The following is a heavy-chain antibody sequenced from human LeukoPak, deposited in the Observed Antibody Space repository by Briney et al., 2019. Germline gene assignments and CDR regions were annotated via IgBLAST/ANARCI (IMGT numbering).Heavy chain of an antibody. D-gene: IGHD6-19*01. Sequence: GGSLRLSCAASGFTFDDYTMHWVRQVPGKGLEWVSFISWGGDRTHYADSVRGRFTISGDDSKASLYLQMYSLRTEDTALYYCAKGYGYGSGDYYFDHWGQGTLVTVSS. V-gene: IGHV3-43*01. CDR3: AKGYGYGSGDYYFDH. CDR2: ISWGGDRT. CDR1: GFTFDDYT. J-gene: IGHJ4*02.